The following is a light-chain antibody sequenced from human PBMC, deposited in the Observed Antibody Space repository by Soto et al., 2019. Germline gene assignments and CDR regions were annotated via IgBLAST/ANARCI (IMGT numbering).Light chain of an antibody. CDR1: SSDVGGYNY. CDR2: GVS. CDR3: SSFAGNNNVV. Sequence: QSALTQPPSASGSPGQSVTISCTGTSSDVGGYNYVSWYQQHPGKAPKLMISGVSKRPSGVPDRFSGSKSGNTASLTVSGLQAEDEADYYCSSFAGNNNVVFGGGTKVTVL. V-gene: IGLV2-8*01. J-gene: IGLJ2*01.